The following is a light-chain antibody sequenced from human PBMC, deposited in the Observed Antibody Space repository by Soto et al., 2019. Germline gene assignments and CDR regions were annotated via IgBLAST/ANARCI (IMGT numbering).Light chain of an antibody. V-gene: IGKV3-15*01. CDR3: QHYNNWPRT. CDR2: GAS. J-gene: IGKJ1*01. CDR1: QSVSSN. Sequence: EIVMTQSPATLSVSPGERATLSCRASQSVSSNLAWYQQKPGQAPRLLIYGASTRATGIPARFSGSGSGTEFTLTISGLQSEDFAVYYFQHYNNWPRTFGQGTKVEIK.